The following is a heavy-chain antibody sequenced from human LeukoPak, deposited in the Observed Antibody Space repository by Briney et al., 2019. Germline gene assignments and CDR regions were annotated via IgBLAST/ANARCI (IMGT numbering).Heavy chain of an antibody. D-gene: IGHD2-15*01. CDR3: AKGIYCSGGSCYSGYDY. J-gene: IGHJ4*02. Sequence: PGGSLRLSCAASGFTFSSYAMSWVRQAPGKGLEWVSAISGSGGSTYYADSVKGRFTISRDNSKNTLYLQMNSLRAEDTAVYYCAKGIYCSGGSCYSGYDYWGQGTLVTVSS. CDR2: ISGSGGST. CDR1: GFTFSSYA. V-gene: IGHV3-23*01.